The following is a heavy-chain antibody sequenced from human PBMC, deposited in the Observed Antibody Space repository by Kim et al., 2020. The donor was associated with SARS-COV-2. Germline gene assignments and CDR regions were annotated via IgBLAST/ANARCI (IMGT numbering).Heavy chain of an antibody. CDR2: IYYSGST. Sequence: SETLSLTCTVSGGSISSGGYYWSWIRQHPGKGLEWIGYIYYSGSTYYNPSLKSRVTISVDTSKNQFSLKLSSVTAADTAVYYCARRVGGGSSQGYYYGVDIWGQGTTVTLSS. V-gene: IGHV4-31*03. D-gene: IGHD2-15*01. CDR1: GGSISSGGYY. CDR3: ARRVGGGSSQGYYYGVDI. J-gene: IGHJ6*02.